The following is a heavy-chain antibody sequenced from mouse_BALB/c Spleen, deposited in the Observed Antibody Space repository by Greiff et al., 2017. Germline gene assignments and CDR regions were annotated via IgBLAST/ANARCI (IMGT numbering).Heavy chain of an antibody. J-gene: IGHJ4*01. D-gene: IGHD2-4*01. Sequence: EVQLVESGGGLVKPGGSLKLSCAASGFTFSDYYMYWVRQTPEKRLEWVATISDGGSYTYYPDSVKGRFTISRDNAKNNLYLQMSSLKSEDTAMYYCARAAYDYDDAMDYWGQGTSVTVSS. V-gene: IGHV5-4*02. CDR2: ISDGGSYT. CDR1: GFTFSDYY. CDR3: ARAAYDYDDAMDY.